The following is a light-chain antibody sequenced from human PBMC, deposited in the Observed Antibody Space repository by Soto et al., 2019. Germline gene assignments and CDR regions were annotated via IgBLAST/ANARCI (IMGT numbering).Light chain of an antibody. CDR3: QHYSSHPST. V-gene: IGKV1-5*03. J-gene: IGKJ5*01. CDR2: KAS. Sequence: DIQLTQSPSTLSASVGDRVTITCRASQSVSTWLAWYKQKPGKAPKLLISKASTLESGDPSRVRGSGSGTEFTLTIDNLQPDDLATYFCQHYSSHPSTFGQGTRLEI. CDR1: QSVSTW.